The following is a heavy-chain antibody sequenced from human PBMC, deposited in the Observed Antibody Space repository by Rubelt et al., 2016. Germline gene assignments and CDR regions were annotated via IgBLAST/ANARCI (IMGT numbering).Heavy chain of an antibody. D-gene: IGHD3-3*01. CDR3: ARINYDCWSCYGFADY. J-gene: IGHJ4*02. CDR1: GYSFTSYW. Sequence: EVQLVQSGAEVKKPGESLKISCKGSGYSFTSYWIGWVRQMPGKGLEWRGLIYPGDCPSVQGQVTISAVNSISTADLHWSSLNAADTAMYYCARINYDCWSCYGFADYWGQGTLVTVSS. CDR2: IYPGD. V-gene: IGHV5-51*01.